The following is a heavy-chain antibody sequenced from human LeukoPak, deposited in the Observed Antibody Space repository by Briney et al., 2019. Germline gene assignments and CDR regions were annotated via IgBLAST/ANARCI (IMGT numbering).Heavy chain of an antibody. CDR1: GYTFTGYY. D-gene: IGHD6-19*01. Sequence: GSSVKVSCKASGYTFTGYYMHWVRLAPAQGLEWMGWINPNSGGTNYAQKDQGRGTITRYTSISTAYMELSRLRSDDTAVYYCARDPSSGGDYWGQGTLVTVSS. V-gene: IGHV1-2*02. J-gene: IGHJ4*02. CDR3: ARDPSSGGDY. CDR2: INPNSGGT.